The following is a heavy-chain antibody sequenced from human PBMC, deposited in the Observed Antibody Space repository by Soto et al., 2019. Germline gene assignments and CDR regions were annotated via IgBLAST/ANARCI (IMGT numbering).Heavy chain of an antibody. V-gene: IGHV4-30-4*01. CDR2: IYYSGST. CDR3: ARESYYYYGMDV. CDR1: GGSISSGDYY. Sequence: QVQLQESGPGLVKPSQTLSLTCTVSGGSISSGDYYWSWIRQPPGKGLEWFGYIYYSGSTYYNPSLTSRGTISVDTTKNHFSLKLSSVIAADTAVYYCARESYYYYGMDVWGQGTTVTVS. J-gene: IGHJ6*02.